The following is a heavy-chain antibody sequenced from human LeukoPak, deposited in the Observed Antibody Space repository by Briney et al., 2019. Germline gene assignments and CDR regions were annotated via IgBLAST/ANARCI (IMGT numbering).Heavy chain of an antibody. CDR1: GLTVSSNC. J-gene: IGHJ3*02. CDR3: AKEGDYYGSGSYRDGFDI. D-gene: IGHD3-10*01. CDR2: IYSGGNT. V-gene: IGHV3-53*05. Sequence: PGGSLRLSCAASGLTVSSNCMSWVRQAPGKGLEWVSFIYSGGNTYYADSVKGRFTISRDSFKNTLYLQMNSLRPEDTAVYYCAKEGDYYGSGSYRDGFDIWGQGTRATVSS.